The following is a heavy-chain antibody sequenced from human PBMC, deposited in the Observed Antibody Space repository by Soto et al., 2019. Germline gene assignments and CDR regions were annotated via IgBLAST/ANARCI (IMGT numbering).Heavy chain of an antibody. J-gene: IGHJ6*02. CDR1: GGSISTYY. Sequence: SETLALPCTVSGGSISTYYWSWIRQPPGKGLEWMWYIQYSGSTNYRPSLKSRVTIAVDTSKNQFSLKLSSVTAADTAVYYCARVQGSSQRYYYYGMDVWGQGTTVTVSS. D-gene: IGHD6-13*01. CDR2: IQYSGST. CDR3: ARVQGSSQRYYYYGMDV. V-gene: IGHV4-59*01.